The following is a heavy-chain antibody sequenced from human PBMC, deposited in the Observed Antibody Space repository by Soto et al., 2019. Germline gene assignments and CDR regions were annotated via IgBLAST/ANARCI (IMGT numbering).Heavy chain of an antibody. V-gene: IGHV3-23*01. J-gene: IGHJ3*02. CDR3: AKDRLIYGSGSTDAFDI. D-gene: IGHD3-10*01. CDR1: GFTFSSYA. Sequence: GGSLRLSCAASGFTFSSYAMSWVRRAPGKGLEWVSAISGSGGSTYYADSVKGRFTISRDNSKNTLYLQMNSLRAEDTAVYYCAKDRLIYGSGSTDAFDIWGQGTMVTVSS. CDR2: ISGSGGST.